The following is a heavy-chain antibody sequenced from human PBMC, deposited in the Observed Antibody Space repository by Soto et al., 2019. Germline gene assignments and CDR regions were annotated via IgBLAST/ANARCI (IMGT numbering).Heavy chain of an antibody. Sequence: QVQLVQSGAEVKKPGSSEKVSCKASRGTFSSYTISWVRQAPGQGLEWMGRIIPILGRANYAQKFQGRVTITADKSTSTAYMELSSLRSEDTAVYYCSRDAPYYYYMDVWGKGTTVTVSS. CDR1: RGTFSSYT. CDR2: IIPILGRA. J-gene: IGHJ6*03. V-gene: IGHV1-69*08. CDR3: SRDAPYYYYMDV.